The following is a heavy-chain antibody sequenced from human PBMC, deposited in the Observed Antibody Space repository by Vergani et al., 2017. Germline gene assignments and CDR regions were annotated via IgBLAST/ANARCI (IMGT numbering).Heavy chain of an antibody. D-gene: IGHD3-3*01. Sequence: EVQLLESGGGLVQPGGSLRLSCAASGFTFSSYAMNWVRQAPGKGLEWVSAISSSGGSTYYADSVKGRFTISRDNSKNTLYLQMNSLRAEDTAVYYCARVFGGARAAFDIWGQGTMVTVSS. CDR2: ISSSGGST. J-gene: IGHJ3*02. V-gene: IGHV3-23*01. CDR1: GFTFSSYA. CDR3: ARVFGGARAAFDI.